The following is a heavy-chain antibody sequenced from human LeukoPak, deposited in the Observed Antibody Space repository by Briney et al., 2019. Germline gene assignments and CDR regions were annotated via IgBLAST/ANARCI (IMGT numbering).Heavy chain of an antibody. J-gene: IGHJ4*02. Sequence: PGGSLRLSCAASGFTFNKAWMSWVRQAPGKGLEWVGRIKSRTGGGTIDYAAPVKGRFTLSRDDSKNTVYLQMNSLKTEDPAVYYCTTEGYCSGDNCYSFDHWGQGSLVTVSS. V-gene: IGHV3-15*01. CDR3: TTEGYCSGDNCYSFDH. CDR2: IKSRTGGGTI. CDR1: GFTFNKAW. D-gene: IGHD2-15*01.